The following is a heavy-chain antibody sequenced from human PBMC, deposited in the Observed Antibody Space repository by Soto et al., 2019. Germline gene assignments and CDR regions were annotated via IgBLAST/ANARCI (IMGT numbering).Heavy chain of an antibody. CDR3: ARDDWKTRAFDI. CDR2: ISYDGSKK. D-gene: IGHD1-1*01. CDR1: GFTFSSYG. J-gene: IGHJ3*02. Sequence: AGGSLRLSCAVSGFTFSSYGMHWVRQAPGKGLEWEAVISYDGSKKYYADSVKGRFTISRDNSKNTLYLQMNSLRAEDTAVYYCARDDWKTRAFDIWGQGTMVTVSS. V-gene: IGHV3-33*05.